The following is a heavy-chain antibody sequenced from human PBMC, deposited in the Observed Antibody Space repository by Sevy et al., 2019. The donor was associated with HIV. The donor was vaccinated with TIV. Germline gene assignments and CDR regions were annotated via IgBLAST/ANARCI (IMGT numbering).Heavy chain of an antibody. Sequence: SETLSLTCTVSGGSISSYDWSWIRQPAGKGLEWIGRIYTSGSTNYNPSLKSRVTMSVDTSKNQFSLKLSSVTAADTAVYYCAREPGIAVAGFARRSYYFDYWGQGPLVTVSS. CDR3: AREPGIAVAGFARRSYYFDY. CDR1: GGSISSYD. V-gene: IGHV4-4*07. J-gene: IGHJ4*02. D-gene: IGHD6-19*01. CDR2: IYTSGST.